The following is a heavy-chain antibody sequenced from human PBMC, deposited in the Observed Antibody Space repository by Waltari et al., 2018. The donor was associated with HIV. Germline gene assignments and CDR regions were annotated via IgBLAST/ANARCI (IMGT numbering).Heavy chain of an antibody. D-gene: IGHD3-3*01. J-gene: IGHJ5*02. Sequence: QVQLVQSGAEVKKPGASVRISCKASGYSFTRYAIHWLRQAPGQRVEWMGWINVGNGNTKYSKHLEGRVTSTTDTSAGISYMELSSLRFENTAVYYCATDRRPEAPVFGVVLIYGWFDPWGQGTQVTVSS. CDR2: INVGNGNT. CDR3: ATDRRPEAPVFGVVLIYGWFDP. CDR1: GYSFTRYA. V-gene: IGHV1-3*01.